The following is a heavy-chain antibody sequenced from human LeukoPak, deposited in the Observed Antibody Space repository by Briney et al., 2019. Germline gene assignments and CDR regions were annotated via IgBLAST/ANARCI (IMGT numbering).Heavy chain of an antibody. CDR2: ISSSSSYI. CDR3: ARDRGDVGYCSSTSRSNLDY. Sequence: GGSLRLSCAASGFTFSSYSMNWVRQAPGKGLEWVSSISSSSSYIYYADSVKGRFTISRDNAKNSLYLQMNGLRAEDTAVYYCARDRGDVGYCSSTSRSNLDYWGQGTLVTVSS. J-gene: IGHJ4*02. CDR1: GFTFSSYS. V-gene: IGHV3-21*01. D-gene: IGHD2-2*01.